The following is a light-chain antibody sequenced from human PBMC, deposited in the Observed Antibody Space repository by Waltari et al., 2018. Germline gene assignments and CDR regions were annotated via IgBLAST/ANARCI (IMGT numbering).Light chain of an antibody. CDR1: HSVSSN. J-gene: IGKJ4*01. CDR2: DAS. CDR3: QQYNDWPLT. Sequence: EIVLTQSPGILSLSPGERAVLSCRASHSVSSNYLAWYQQKPGQAPRLLIYDASTRANGVPPRFSGSGSGTEFTLTISSLQSEDFAVYSCQQYNDWPLTFGGGTKVEIK. V-gene: IGKV3-15*01.